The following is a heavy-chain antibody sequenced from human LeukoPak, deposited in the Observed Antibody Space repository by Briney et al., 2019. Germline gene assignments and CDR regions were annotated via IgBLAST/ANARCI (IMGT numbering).Heavy chain of an antibody. D-gene: IGHD1-1*01. J-gene: IGHJ5*02. CDR1: GDPVSNGIYY. Sequence: PSETLFLTCTVPGDPVSNGIYYSSWIPQPPGKGLEWIGYIYYSGSTNYNPSLKSRVTISVDTSKNQFSLKLSSVTAADTAVYYCAREGRELDPWGQGTLVTVSS. V-gene: IGHV4-61*01. CDR2: IYYSGST. CDR3: AREGRELDP.